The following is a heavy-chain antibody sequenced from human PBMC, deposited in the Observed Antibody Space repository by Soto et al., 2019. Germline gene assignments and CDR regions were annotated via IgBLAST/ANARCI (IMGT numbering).Heavy chain of an antibody. V-gene: IGHV4-34*01. CDR2: INHSGST. J-gene: IGHJ5*02. Sequence: SETLSLTCAVYGGSFSGYYWSWIRQPPGKGLEWIGEINHSGSTNYNPSLKSRVTISVDTSKNQFSLKLSSVTAADTAVYYCASKRSATRNRYSSGWYLWFDPWGQGTLVTAPQ. CDR1: GGSFSGYY. D-gene: IGHD6-19*01. CDR3: ASKRSATRNRYSSGWYLWFDP.